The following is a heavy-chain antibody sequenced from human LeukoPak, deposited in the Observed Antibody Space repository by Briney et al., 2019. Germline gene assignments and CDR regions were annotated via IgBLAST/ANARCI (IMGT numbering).Heavy chain of an antibody. CDR3: ASGYSSSWRLPGY. V-gene: IGHV1-18*01. Sequence: ASVTVSCTASGYTVTSYGISWVRQAPGQGLEWVGWISDYNGNTTYAQTLQGRVTMPTDTSTTTAYMELRSLRSDDTAVYYRASGYSSSWRLPGYWGQGTLVTVSS. J-gene: IGHJ4*02. CDR2: ISDYNGNT. CDR1: GYTVTSYG. D-gene: IGHD6-13*01.